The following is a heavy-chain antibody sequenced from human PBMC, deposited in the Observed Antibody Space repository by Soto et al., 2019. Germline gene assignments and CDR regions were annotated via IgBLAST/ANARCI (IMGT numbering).Heavy chain of an antibody. D-gene: IGHD2-2*01. CDR2: IYPGDSDT. V-gene: IGHV5-51*01. CDR1: GYSFTSYW. Sequence: GGSLKISCKGSGYSFTSYWIGWVRQMPGKGLEWMGIIYPGDSDTRYSPSFQGQVTISADKSISTAYLQWSSLKASDTAMYYCARAYCRSTSGYSNYYGMDGWGQGNTVTV. CDR3: ARAYCRSTSGYSNYYGMDG. J-gene: IGHJ6*02.